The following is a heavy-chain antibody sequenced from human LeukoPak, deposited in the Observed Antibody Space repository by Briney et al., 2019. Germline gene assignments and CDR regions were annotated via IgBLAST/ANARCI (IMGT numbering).Heavy chain of an antibody. CDR1: GGSISSGGYY. CDR3: ARDIDAYYDFWSGYYPFDY. J-gene: IGHJ4*02. D-gene: IGHD3-3*01. Sequence: PSETLSLTCTVSGGSISSGGYYWSWIRQHPGKGLEWIGYIYYSGSTYYNPSLKSRVTISVDTSKNQFSLKLSSVTAADTAVYYCARDIDAYYDFWSGYYPFDYWGQGTLVTVSS. V-gene: IGHV4-31*03. CDR2: IYYSGST.